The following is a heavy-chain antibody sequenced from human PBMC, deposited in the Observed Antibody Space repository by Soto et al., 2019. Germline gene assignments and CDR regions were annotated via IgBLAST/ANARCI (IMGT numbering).Heavy chain of an antibody. CDR2: IKQDGSEK. Sequence: EVQLVESGGGLVQPGGSLRLSCAASGFTFSSYWMSWVRQAPGKGLEWVANIKQDGSEKYYVDSVKGRFTISRDNAKDSLYLQMNSLRAEDTAVYYCARDVGYCISTSCYPDYGYGMDVWGQGTTVTVSS. CDR1: GFTFSSYW. CDR3: ARDVGYCISTSCYPDYGYGMDV. V-gene: IGHV3-7*01. J-gene: IGHJ6*02. D-gene: IGHD2-2*03.